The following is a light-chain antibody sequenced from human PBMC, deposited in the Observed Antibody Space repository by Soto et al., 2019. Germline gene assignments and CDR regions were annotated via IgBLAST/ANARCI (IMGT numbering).Light chain of an antibody. J-gene: IGKJ5*01. CDR3: QQYASSPLT. V-gene: IGKV3-20*01. Sequence: EIVLTQSPGTLSLSPGERATLSCRASQNVGANYLAWYQQKPGQAPRLLIYHASTRASGIPDRFSGSGSGTDFTLTITRLEPADFALYYCQQYASSPLTVGQGTRLEIK. CDR1: QNVGANY. CDR2: HAS.